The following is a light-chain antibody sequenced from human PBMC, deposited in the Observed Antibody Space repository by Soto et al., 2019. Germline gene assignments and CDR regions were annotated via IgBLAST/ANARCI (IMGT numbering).Light chain of an antibody. J-gene: IGKJ1*01. CDR1: QSITTF. V-gene: IGKV1-39*01. Sequence: EIQMTQTTSSLSASVGDRVTITCRASQSITTFLNWYQQKPGKAPNLLIYAASSLQSGVPSRFSGSGSGTDFTLTISSLQPDDFATYYCQPYNSDSRTFGQGAKVE. CDR3: QPYNSDSRT. CDR2: AAS.